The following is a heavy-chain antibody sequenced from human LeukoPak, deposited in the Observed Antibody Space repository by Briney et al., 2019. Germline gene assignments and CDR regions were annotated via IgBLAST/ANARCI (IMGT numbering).Heavy chain of an antibody. J-gene: IGHJ6*02. V-gene: IGHV1-2*02. D-gene: IGHD1-26*01. CDR1: GYTFTGYY. CDR3: ARGGGTAALRYYYYYGMDV. CDR2: INPNSGGT. Sequence: ASVKVSCKASGYTFTGYYMHWVRQAPGQGLEWMGWINPNSGGTNYAQKFQGRVTMTRDTSISTAYMELSSLRSEDTAVYYCARGGGTAALRYYYYYGMDVWGQGTTVTVSS.